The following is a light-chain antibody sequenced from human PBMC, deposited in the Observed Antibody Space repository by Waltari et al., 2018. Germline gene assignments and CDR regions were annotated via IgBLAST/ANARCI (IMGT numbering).Light chain of an antibody. CDR3: TSYTSSGIWV. Sequence: QSALTQPASVSGSPGQSITMSCTGTSSDVGGYNYVSWYQQHPGKAPTLMIYDVNYRPSGVSNRFSGSKSGNSASLTISELQAEDEADYYCTSYTSSGIWVFGGGTKLAVI. CDR2: DVN. V-gene: IGLV2-14*03. CDR1: SSDVGGYNY. J-gene: IGLJ3*02.